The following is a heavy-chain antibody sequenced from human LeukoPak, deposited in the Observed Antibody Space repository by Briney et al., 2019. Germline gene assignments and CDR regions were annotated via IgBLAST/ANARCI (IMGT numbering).Heavy chain of an antibody. V-gene: IGHV1-69*13. CDR3: VRDDWLRYCGGGSCRFDP. J-gene: IGHJ5*02. CDR2: IIPIFGTA. CDR1: GGTFSSYA. D-gene: IGHD2-15*01. Sequence: SVKVSCKASGGTFSSYAISWVRQAPGQGLEWMGGIIPIFGTANYAQNFQGRVTITADESTSTAYMELSSLRSDDTAVYYCVRDDWLRYCGGGSCRFDPWGQGTRVTVSS.